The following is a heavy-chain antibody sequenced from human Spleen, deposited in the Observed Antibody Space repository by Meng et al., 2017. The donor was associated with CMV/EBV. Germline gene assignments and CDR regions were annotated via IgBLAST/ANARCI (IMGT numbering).Heavy chain of an antibody. D-gene: IGHD6-13*01. V-gene: IGHV3-23*03. Sequence: GESLKISCAASGFTFSSYAMSWVRQAPGKGLEWVSVIYSGGSSPYYADSVKGRFTISRDNSKNTLYLQMNSLRAEDTAVYYCAKGGSSSWEIDYWGQGTLVTVSS. CDR3: AKGGSSSWEIDY. J-gene: IGHJ4*02. CDR1: GFTFSSYA. CDR2: IYSGGSSP.